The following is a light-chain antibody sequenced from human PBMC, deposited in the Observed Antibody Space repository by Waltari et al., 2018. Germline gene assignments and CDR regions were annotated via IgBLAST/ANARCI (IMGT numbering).Light chain of an antibody. Sequence: DIVMTQSPDSLAVSLGERATINCKSSQSVLYSSNHNNYLAWYQQKPGQPPKLLFYWSSTRESWVPDRFSGSGSGTDFTLTISSLQAEDVAVYYCQQYYNTPYTFGQGTKLEIK. CDR2: WSS. V-gene: IGKV4-1*01. CDR1: QSVLYSSNHNNY. CDR3: QQYYNTPYT. J-gene: IGKJ2*01.